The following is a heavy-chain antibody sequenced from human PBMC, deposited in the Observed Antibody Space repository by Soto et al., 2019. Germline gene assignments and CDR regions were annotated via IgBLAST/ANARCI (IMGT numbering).Heavy chain of an antibody. Sequence: GGSLRLSCAASGFTFSSYAMSWVRQAPGKGLEWVSTFTGSVTGSGGSTYYADSVKGRFTISRDNSKNTLYLQMNSLRAEDTAVYYCAKEESSSWNCWRQGTLVTVSS. D-gene: IGHD6-13*01. V-gene: IGHV3-23*01. CDR3: AKEESSSWNC. CDR1: GFTFSSYA. CDR2: FTGSVTGSGGST. J-gene: IGHJ4*02.